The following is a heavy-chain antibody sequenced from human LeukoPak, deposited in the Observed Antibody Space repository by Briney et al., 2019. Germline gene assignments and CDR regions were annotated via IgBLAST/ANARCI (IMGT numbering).Heavy chain of an antibody. J-gene: IGHJ4*02. Sequence: GGSLRLSCAASGFTVSRYYMSWVRQAPGKGLEWVSVFYIGGNTYYADSVRGRFTISRDNSKNTVYLQMNSLRAEDTALYYCARGDGFNFFDSWGQGTLVTVSS. V-gene: IGHV3-66*01. CDR1: GFTVSRYY. CDR2: FYIGGNT. CDR3: ARGDGFNFFDS. D-gene: IGHD5-24*01.